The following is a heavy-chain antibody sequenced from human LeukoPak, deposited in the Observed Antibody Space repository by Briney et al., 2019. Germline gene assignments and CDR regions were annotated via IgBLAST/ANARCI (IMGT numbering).Heavy chain of an antibody. J-gene: IGHJ4*02. CDR2: IIYDGSNK. CDR1: GFDFSSYA. CDR3: AGRPTGYSSGYIH. Sequence: GRSLRLSCAASGFDFSSYAMHWVRQAPGKGLEWMAVIIYDGSNKNYADSVKGRFTISRDNSRNTLYMKMNSLRVEDTAVYYCAGRPTGYSSGYIHWGQGTLVTVSS. D-gene: IGHD5-18*01. V-gene: IGHV3-30*04.